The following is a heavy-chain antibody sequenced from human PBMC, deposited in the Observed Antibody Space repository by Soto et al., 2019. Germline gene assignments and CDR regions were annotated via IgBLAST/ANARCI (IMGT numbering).Heavy chain of an antibody. CDR2: ISYDGSNK. J-gene: IGHJ6*02. D-gene: IGHD4-4*01. Sequence: PGGSLRLSCVASGFTFSSYAMHWVRQAPGKGLEWVAVISYDGSNKYYADSVKGRFTISRDNSKNTLYLQMNSLRAEDTAVYYCARGVYSNSYYYYYGMDVWGQGTTVTVSS. CDR3: ARGVYSNSYYYYYGMDV. CDR1: GFTFSSYA. V-gene: IGHV3-30-3*01.